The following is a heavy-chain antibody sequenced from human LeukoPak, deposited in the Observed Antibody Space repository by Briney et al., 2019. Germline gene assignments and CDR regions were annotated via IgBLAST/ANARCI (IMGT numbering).Heavy chain of an antibody. V-gene: IGHV4-59*01. CDR1: GGSISSYY. CDR3: ARGVDYGDGNWFDP. CDR2: IYYSGST. D-gene: IGHD4-17*01. J-gene: IGHJ5*02. Sequence: TTSETLSLTCTVSGGSISSYYWSWIRQPPGKGLEWIGYIYYSGSTNYNPSLKSRVTISVDTSKNQFSLKLSSVTAADTAVYYCARGVDYGDGNWFDPWGQGTLVTVSS.